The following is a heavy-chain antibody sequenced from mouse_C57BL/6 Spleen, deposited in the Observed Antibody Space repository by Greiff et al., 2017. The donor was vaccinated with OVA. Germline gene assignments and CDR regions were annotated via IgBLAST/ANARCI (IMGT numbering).Heavy chain of an antibody. V-gene: IGHV1-39*01. CDR3: AREKDSSGYVSGTWFAY. J-gene: IGHJ3*01. D-gene: IGHD3-2*02. CDR2: INPNYGTT. CDR1: GYSFTDYN. Sequence: VQLKQSGPELVKPGASVKISCKASGYSFTDYNMNWVKQSNGKSLEWIGVINPNYGTTSYNQKFKGKATLTVDQSSSTAYMQLNSLTSEDSAVYYCAREKDSSGYVSGTWFAYWGQGTLVTVSA.